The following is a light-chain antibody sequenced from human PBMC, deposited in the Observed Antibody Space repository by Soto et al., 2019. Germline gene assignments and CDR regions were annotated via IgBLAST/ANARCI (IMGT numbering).Light chain of an antibody. CDR3: QQYNNWHPIT. V-gene: IGKV3-15*01. Sequence: EIVMTQSPATLSVSPGERATLSCRASQSVSSNLDWYQQKPGQAPRLLIYGASTRATGIPARFSGSGSGTEFTLTISSLLSEDFAVYYCQQYNNWHPITFGQGTRLEIK. J-gene: IGKJ5*01. CDR1: QSVSSN. CDR2: GAS.